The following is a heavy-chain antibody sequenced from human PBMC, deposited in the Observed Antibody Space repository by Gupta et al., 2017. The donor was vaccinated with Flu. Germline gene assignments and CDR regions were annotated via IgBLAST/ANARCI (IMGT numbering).Heavy chain of an antibody. J-gene: IGHJ4*02. CDR2: IIPIFGTA. V-gene: IGHV1-69*06. Sequence: QVQLVQSGAEVKKPGSSVKVSCKASGGTFSSYAISWVRQAPGQGLEWMGGIIPIFGTANYAKKFQGRVTITADKSTSTAYMELSSLRSEDTAVYYCAGMGLDYGESESTYDFDYWGQGTLVTVSS. CDR3: AGMGLDYGESESTYDFDY. CDR1: GGTFSSYA. D-gene: IGHD4-17*01.